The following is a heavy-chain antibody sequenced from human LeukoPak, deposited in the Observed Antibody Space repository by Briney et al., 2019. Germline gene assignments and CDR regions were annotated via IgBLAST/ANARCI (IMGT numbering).Heavy chain of an antibody. CDR3: AKGSSGYDLGYYYYYYGMDV. D-gene: IGHD5-12*01. CDR1: GFTFSSYG. J-gene: IGHJ6*02. V-gene: IGHV3-30*02. CDR2: IRYDGSNK. Sequence: GGSLRLSCAASGFTFSSYGMHWVRQAPGKGLEWVAFIRYDGSNKYYADSVKGRFTISRDNSKNTLYLQMNSLRAEDTAVYYCAKGSSGYDLGYYYYYYGMDVWGQGTTVTVSS.